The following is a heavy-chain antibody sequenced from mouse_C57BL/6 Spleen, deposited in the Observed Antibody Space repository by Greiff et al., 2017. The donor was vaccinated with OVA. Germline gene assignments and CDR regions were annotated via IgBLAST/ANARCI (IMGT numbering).Heavy chain of an antibody. CDR3: ARGYGYDFAWFAY. D-gene: IGHD2-2*01. CDR2: ISSGSSTI. J-gene: IGHJ3*01. CDR1: GFTFSDYG. Sequence: EVKLEESGGGLVKPGGSLKLSCAASGFTFSDYGMHWVRQAPEKGLEWVAYISSGSSTIYYADTVKGRFTISRDNAKTTLFLQMTSLRSEDTAMYYCARGYGYDFAWFAYWGQGTLVTVSA. V-gene: IGHV5-17*01.